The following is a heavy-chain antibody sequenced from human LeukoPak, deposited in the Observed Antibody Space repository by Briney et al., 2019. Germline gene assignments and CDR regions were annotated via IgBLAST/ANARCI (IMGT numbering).Heavy chain of an antibody. CDR3: ARVEAYYDILTGYHRGNDAFDI. D-gene: IGHD3-9*01. Sequence: ASVKVSCTASGYTFTSYGISWVRQAPGQGLEWMGWISAYNGNTNYAQKLQGRVTMTTDTSTSTAYMELRSLRSDDTAVYYCARVEAYYDILTGYHRGNDAFDIWGQGTMVTVSS. J-gene: IGHJ3*02. CDR1: GYTFTSYG. CDR2: ISAYNGNT. V-gene: IGHV1-18*04.